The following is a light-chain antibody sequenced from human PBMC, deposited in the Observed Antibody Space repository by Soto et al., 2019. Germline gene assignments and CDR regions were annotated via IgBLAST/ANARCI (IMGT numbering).Light chain of an antibody. CDR3: QQYNSYGT. J-gene: IGKJ1*01. V-gene: IGKV1-5*03. CDR2: KAS. CDR1: QSISSW. Sequence: DIQMTQSPSTLSASVGDRVTITCWASQSISSWLAWYQQKPGKAPKLLIYKASSLESGVPSRFSGSGSGTEFTLTISSLQPDDFPTYYCQQYNSYGTFGQGTKVEIK.